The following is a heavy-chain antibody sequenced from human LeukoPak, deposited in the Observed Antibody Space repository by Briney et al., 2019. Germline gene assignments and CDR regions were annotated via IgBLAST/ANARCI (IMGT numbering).Heavy chain of an antibody. D-gene: IGHD3-22*01. CDR2: ISYDGSNK. Sequence: PGGSLRLSCAASGFTFSSYAMHWVRQAPGKGLEWVAVISYDGSNKYYADSVKGRFTISRDNSKNTLYLQMNSLRAEDTAVYYCAKEHHDSSGYYSGFIFDAFDIWGQGTMVTVSS. CDR1: GFTFSSYA. J-gene: IGHJ3*02. V-gene: IGHV3-30-3*01. CDR3: AKEHHDSSGYYSGFIFDAFDI.